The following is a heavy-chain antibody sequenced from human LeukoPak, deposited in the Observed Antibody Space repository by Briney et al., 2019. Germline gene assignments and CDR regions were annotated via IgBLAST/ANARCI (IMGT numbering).Heavy chain of an antibody. Sequence: GRSLRLSCASSGFTFSSYAMHWVRQAPGKGLEWVAVISYDGSNKYYADSVKGRFTISRDNSKNTLYLQMNSLRAEDTAVYYCARAGLSSWGVGVDHFDYWGQGTLVTVSS. CDR1: GFTFSSYA. CDR2: ISYDGSNK. D-gene: IGHD3-10*01. CDR3: ARAGLSSWGVGVDHFDY. V-gene: IGHV3-30-3*01. J-gene: IGHJ4*02.